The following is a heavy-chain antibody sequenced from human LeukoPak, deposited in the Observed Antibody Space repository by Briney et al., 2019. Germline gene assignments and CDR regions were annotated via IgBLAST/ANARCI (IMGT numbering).Heavy chain of an antibody. CDR1: GFTFSSYE. CDR3: TSTADYGDPDY. CDR2: ISSSGSTI. V-gene: IGHV3-48*03. Sequence: GGSLRLSCAASGFTFSSYEMNWVRQAPGKGLEWVSYISSSGSTIYYADSVKGRFTISRDNAKNSLYLQMNSLRAEDTAVYYCTSTADYGDPDYWGQGTLVTVSS. D-gene: IGHD4-17*01. J-gene: IGHJ4*02.